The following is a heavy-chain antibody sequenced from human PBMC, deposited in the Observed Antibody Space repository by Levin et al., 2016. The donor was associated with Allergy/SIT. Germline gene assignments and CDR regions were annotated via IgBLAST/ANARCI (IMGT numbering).Heavy chain of an antibody. Sequence: WVRQAPGQGLEWMGWISAYNGNTNYAQKLQGRVTMTTDTSTSTAYMELRSLRSDDTAVYYCARDGGLYCGGDCREDAFDVWGQGTMVTVSS. CDR3: ARDGGLYCGGDCREDAFDV. J-gene: IGHJ3*01. V-gene: IGHV1-18*01. D-gene: IGHD2-21*02. CDR2: ISAYNGNT.